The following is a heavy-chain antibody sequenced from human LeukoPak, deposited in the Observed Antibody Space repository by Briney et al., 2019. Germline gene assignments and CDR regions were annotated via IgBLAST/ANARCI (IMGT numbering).Heavy chain of an antibody. V-gene: IGHV3-11*04. CDR1: GFTFSDYY. CDR2: IDISGTSI. CDR3: ARGGSSGYNYNAFDI. Sequence: PGGSLRLSCAASGFTFSDYYMSWIRQAPGKGLEWVSYIDISGTSIYYADSVKGRFTISRDNAKNSLYLQMNSLRAEDTAVYYCARGGSSGYNYNAFDIWGQGTMVTVSS. J-gene: IGHJ3*02. D-gene: IGHD3-22*01.